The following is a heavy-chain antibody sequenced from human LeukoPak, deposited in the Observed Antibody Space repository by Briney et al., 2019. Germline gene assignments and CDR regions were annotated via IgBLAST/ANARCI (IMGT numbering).Heavy chain of an antibody. Sequence: ASVKVSCKASGYTFTGYYMHWVRQAPGQGLEWMGWINPNSGGTNYAQKFQGRVTVTRDTSISTAYMELSRLRSDDTAVYYCARVSVAGTTFFDYWGQGTLVTVSS. J-gene: IGHJ4*02. CDR1: GYTFTGYY. CDR3: ARVSVAGTTFFDY. V-gene: IGHV1-2*02. CDR2: INPNSGGT. D-gene: IGHD6-19*01.